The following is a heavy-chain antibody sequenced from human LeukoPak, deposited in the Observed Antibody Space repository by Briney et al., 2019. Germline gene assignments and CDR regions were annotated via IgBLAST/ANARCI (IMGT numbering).Heavy chain of an antibody. CDR1: GYTFTSYA. D-gene: IGHD2-15*01. Sequence: ASVKVSCKASGYTFTSYAMHWVRQAPGQRLEWLGWINAGNGNTKYSQKFQGRVTITRDTSASTAYMELSSLRSEDTAVYYCARSGRAVYFDYWGQGTLVTVSS. V-gene: IGHV1-3*01. J-gene: IGHJ4*02. CDR2: INAGNGNT. CDR3: ARSGRAVYFDY.